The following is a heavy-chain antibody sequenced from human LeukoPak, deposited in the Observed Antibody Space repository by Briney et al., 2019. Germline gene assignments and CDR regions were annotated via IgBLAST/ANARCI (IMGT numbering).Heavy chain of an antibody. CDR1: GFTFNSYW. V-gene: IGHV3-7*04. CDR2: IKEDGSEK. J-gene: IGHJ6*02. CDR3: ARGVDV. Sequence: GGSLRLSCAASGFTFNSYWMNWVRQAPGKGLEWVANIKEDGSEKYYVDSVKGRFTISRDNAKNSLYLQMNSLRAEDTAVYYCARGVDVWGQGTMVTVS.